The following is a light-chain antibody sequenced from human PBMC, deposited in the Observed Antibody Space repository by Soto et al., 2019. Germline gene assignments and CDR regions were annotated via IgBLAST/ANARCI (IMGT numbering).Light chain of an antibody. V-gene: IGKV1-5*03. J-gene: IGKJ1*01. CDR3: QQYNTYLWT. CDR1: QSIGSW. CDR2: KAS. Sequence: DIQMTQSPSTLSASVGDRVIIVCRASQSIGSWLAWYQQKPGKAPKLLIYKASSLESGAPSRFSGSGSGTEFTLTIRSLQPDDFATYYCQQYNTYLWTFGQGTKVDIK.